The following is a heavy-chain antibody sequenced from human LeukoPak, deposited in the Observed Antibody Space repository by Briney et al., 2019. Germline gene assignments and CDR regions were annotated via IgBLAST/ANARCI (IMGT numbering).Heavy chain of an antibody. CDR3: ARAYSPLDYFDY. Sequence: PSQTLSLTCTVSGGSINSGSHYWSWLRQLAGKGLEWIGRIYNSGSANYNPSLKSRVTISVDTSKNQFSLKLNSVTAADTAVYYRARAYSPLDYFDYWGQGTLVTVSS. V-gene: IGHV4-61*02. CDR2: IYNSGSA. D-gene: IGHD5-12*01. J-gene: IGHJ4*02. CDR1: GGSINSGSHY.